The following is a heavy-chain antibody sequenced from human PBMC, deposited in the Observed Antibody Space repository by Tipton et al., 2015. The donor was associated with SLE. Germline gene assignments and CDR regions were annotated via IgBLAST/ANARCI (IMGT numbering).Heavy chain of an antibody. CDR3: ARRLGSSGFDY. CDR1: GGSISSYY. D-gene: IGHD3-22*01. V-gene: IGHV4-59*08. J-gene: IGHJ4*02. Sequence: TLSLTCTVSGGSISSYYWSWIRQPPGKGLEWIGYIYYSGSTNYNPSLKSRVTISVDTSKNQFSLKLSSVTAADTAVYYCARRLGSSGFDYWGQGTLVPVSS. CDR2: IYYSGST.